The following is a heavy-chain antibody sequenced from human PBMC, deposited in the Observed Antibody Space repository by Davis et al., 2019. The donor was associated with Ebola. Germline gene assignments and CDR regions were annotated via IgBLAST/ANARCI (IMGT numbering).Heavy chain of an antibody. CDR2: INPHNGNT. Sequence: ASVKVSCKASGYTFTSYGISWVRQAPGQGLEWMGWINPHNGNTNYAQNVQGRVTMTTDTSTSTAYMEVGSLKSDDTVVYYCARAQFPTTSDHWGQGTLVTVSS. V-gene: IGHV1-18*01. CDR3: ARAQFPTTSDH. CDR1: GYTFTSYG. D-gene: IGHD1-1*01. J-gene: IGHJ4*02.